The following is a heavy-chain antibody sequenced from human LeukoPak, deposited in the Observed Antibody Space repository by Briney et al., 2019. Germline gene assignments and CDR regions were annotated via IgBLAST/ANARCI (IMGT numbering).Heavy chain of an antibody. CDR1: GFTFSNYA. V-gene: IGHV3-33*01. D-gene: IGHD2-15*01. J-gene: IGHJ3*02. CDR2: IWYDGSNK. CDR3: ARGAYCSGGRCPGAFDI. Sequence: GGSLRLSCAASGFTFSNYAMYWVRQAPGKGLEWVAVIWYDGSNKYYADSVKGRFTISRDNSKNTLFLQMNSLRAEDTAVYYCARGAYCSGGRCPGAFDIWGQGTMVTVPS.